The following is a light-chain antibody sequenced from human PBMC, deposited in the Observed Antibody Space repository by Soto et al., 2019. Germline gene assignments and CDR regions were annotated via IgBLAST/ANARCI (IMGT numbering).Light chain of an antibody. CDR3: GTWDDSRNGYV. Sequence: QSVLTQPPSASGTPGQRVTISASGSSSNIGSNTVSWYQQVPGTAPKLLIYDNDERPSGVPARFSGSKSGTSASLAISGLQSEDEADYFCGTWDDSRNGYVFGPGTKVTVL. J-gene: IGLJ1*01. CDR1: SSNIGSNT. CDR2: DND. V-gene: IGLV1-44*01.